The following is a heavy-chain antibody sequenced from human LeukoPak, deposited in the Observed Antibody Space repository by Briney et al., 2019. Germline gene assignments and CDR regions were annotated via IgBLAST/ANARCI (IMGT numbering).Heavy chain of an antibody. V-gene: IGHV5-51*01. CDR2: IYPGDSRV. J-gene: IGHJ5*02. CDR3: ACRDLTSTWSFP. CDR1: GYSFTSYW. Sequence: GESLQISCQGFGYSFTSYWIGWVRQTPGKGMEWMGVIYPGDSRVRYNPSFQGQVTISVDKSISTAYLQWVSLRASDTAIYYCACRDLTSTWSFPWGQGTLVTVSS. D-gene: IGHD2-2*01.